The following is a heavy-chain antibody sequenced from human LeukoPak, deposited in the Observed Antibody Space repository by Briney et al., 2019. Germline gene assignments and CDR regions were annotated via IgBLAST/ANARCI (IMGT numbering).Heavy chain of an antibody. J-gene: IGHJ5*02. CDR1: GGTFSSYA. CDR3: ARIVLGAFNWFDP. V-gene: IGHV1-69*01. Sequence: SVMVSCKTSGGTFSSYAIQWVRQAPGQGLEWMGGIIPISATVNYAQKFQGRVAITADGSTTTAYMELSSLGSDDTAVYFCARIVLGAFNWFDPWGQGTLVTVSS. CDR2: IIPISATV. D-gene: IGHD1-26*01.